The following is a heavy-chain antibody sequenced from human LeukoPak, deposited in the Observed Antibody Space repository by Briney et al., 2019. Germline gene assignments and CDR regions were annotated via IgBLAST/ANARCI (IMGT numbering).Heavy chain of an antibody. J-gene: IGHJ6*02. D-gene: IGHD1-1*01. CDR2: IYYSGST. CDR1: GGSISSSSYY. V-gene: IGHV4-39*01. Sequence: PSETLSLTCTVSGGSISSSSYYWGWIRQPPGKGLEWIGSIYYSGSTYYNPSLKSRVTISVDTSKNQFSLKLSSVTAADTAVYYCRTSKGLYYYNMDVWGQGTTVTVSS. CDR3: RTSKGLYYYNMDV.